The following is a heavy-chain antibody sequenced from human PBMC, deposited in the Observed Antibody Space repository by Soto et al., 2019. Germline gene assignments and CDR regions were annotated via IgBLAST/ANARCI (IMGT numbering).Heavy chain of an antibody. J-gene: IGHJ6*02. D-gene: IGHD6-19*01. Sequence: PGGSLRLSCAASGFTFNSYGMHWVRQAPGKGLEWVAVISYDGSNKYYADSVKGRFTISRDNSKNTLYLQMNSLRAEDTAVYYCAKLAVAGRAFYGMDVWGQGTTVTVSS. V-gene: IGHV3-30*18. CDR2: ISYDGSNK. CDR1: GFTFNSYG. CDR3: AKLAVAGRAFYGMDV.